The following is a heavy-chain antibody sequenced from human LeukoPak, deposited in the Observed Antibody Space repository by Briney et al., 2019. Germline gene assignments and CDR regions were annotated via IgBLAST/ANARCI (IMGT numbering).Heavy chain of an antibody. CDR3: ARESTYSYAYALDY. CDR2: MKQDGSEI. Sequence: GGSLRLSCAAPGFTFSSYWMSWVRQAPGKGLEWVATMKQDGSEIYYVDSVKGRFTISRDNAENSLYLQMNSLRAEDTAVYYCARESTYSYAYALDYWGQGTLVTVSS. J-gene: IGHJ4*02. V-gene: IGHV3-7*01. D-gene: IGHD5-18*01. CDR1: GFTFSSYW.